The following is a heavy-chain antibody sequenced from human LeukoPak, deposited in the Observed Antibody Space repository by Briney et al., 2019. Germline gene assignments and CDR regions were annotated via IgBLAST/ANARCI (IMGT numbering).Heavy chain of an antibody. CDR3: AELGITMIGGV. V-gene: IGHV3-9*01. Sequence: GGSLRLSCAASGFTFDDYAMHWVRQAPGKGLEWVSGISWNSGSIAYADSVKGRFTISRDNAKNSLYLQMNSLRAEDTAVYYCAELGITMIGGVWGKGTTVTISS. J-gene: IGHJ6*04. D-gene: IGHD3-10*02. CDR1: GFTFDDYA. CDR2: ISWNSGSI.